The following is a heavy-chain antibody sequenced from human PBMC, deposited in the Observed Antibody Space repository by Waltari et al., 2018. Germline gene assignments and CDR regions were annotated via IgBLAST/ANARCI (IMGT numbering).Heavy chain of an antibody. CDR2: IKQDGSEK. CDR3: ARASTSAFDY. V-gene: IGHV3-7*01. Sequence: EVQLVESGGGLVQPGGSLRLSCAASGFTLGGYWMSWVRQAPGKGLEWVANIKQDGSEKYYVDSVKGRFTISRDNPKNSLYLQMNSLRVEDTAVYYCARASTSAFDYWGQGILITVSS. J-gene: IGHJ4*02. CDR1: GFTLGGYW.